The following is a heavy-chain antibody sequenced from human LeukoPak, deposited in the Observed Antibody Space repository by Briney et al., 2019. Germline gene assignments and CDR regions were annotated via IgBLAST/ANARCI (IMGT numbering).Heavy chain of an antibody. CDR2: ISGGGGST. Sequence: GGSLRLSRAASGFTFSSYAMSWVRQAPGKRLEWVSGISGGGGSTYYADSVKGRFTISRDNSKNTLYLQMNSLRAEDTAVYYCAKNYGSSWWRNFDYWGQGTLVTVSS. D-gene: IGHD6-13*01. V-gene: IGHV3-23*01. J-gene: IGHJ4*02. CDR3: AKNYGSSWWRNFDY. CDR1: GFTFSSYA.